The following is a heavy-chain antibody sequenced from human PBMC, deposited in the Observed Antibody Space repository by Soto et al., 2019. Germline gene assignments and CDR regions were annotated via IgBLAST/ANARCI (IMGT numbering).Heavy chain of an antibody. CDR2: ISYDGSNK. CDR3: AKGGFVDYGDYYWYFDL. D-gene: IGHD4-17*01. J-gene: IGHJ2*01. V-gene: IGHV3-30*18. Sequence: QVQLVESGGGVVQPGRSPRLSCAASGFTFSSYGMHWVRQAPGKGLEWVAVISYDGSNKYYADSVKGRFTISRDNSKNTLYLQMNSLRAEDTAVYYCAKGGFVDYGDYYWYFDLWGRGTLVTVSS. CDR1: GFTFSSYG.